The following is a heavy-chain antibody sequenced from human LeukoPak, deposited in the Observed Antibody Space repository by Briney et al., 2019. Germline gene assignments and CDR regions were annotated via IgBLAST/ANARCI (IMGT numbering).Heavy chain of an antibody. D-gene: IGHD1-26*01. CDR2: IIPIFGTA. Sequence: ASVKVSCKASGGTFSSYAISWVRQAPGQVLEWMGGIIPIFGTANYAQKFQGRVTITADESTSTAYMELSSLRSEDTAVYYCARTLVGATYLFDYWGQGTLVTVSS. V-gene: IGHV1-69*13. CDR3: ARTLVGATYLFDY. J-gene: IGHJ4*02. CDR1: GGTFSSYA.